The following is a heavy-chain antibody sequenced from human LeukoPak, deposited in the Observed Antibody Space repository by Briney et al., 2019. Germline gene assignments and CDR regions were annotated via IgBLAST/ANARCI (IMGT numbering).Heavy chain of an antibody. CDR2: IKQDGEEK. J-gene: IGHJ3*02. CDR1: GFTISTYY. Sequence: GGSLRLSCAASGFTISTYYMDWVRQAPGKGLEWVAGIKQDGEEKHYADSVKGRFTISRDNSKNTLYLQMNSLRAEDTATYYCAREDPGRFDSFDTWGQGAKVTVS. V-gene: IGHV3-7*03. D-gene: IGHD3-3*01. CDR3: AREDPGRFDSFDT.